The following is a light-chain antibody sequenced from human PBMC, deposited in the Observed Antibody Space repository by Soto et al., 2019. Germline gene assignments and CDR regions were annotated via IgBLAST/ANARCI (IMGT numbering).Light chain of an antibody. Sequence: EIVLTQSPGTLSLSPGERATLSCRASQSVSSSYLAWYQQIPGQAPRLLIYGASSRATGIPDRFSGSGSGTDFTLTISRLEPEDFAVYYCQHHDSSPTWTFGQGTKVDIK. CDR1: QSVSSSY. CDR2: GAS. CDR3: QHHDSSPTWT. V-gene: IGKV3-20*01. J-gene: IGKJ1*01.